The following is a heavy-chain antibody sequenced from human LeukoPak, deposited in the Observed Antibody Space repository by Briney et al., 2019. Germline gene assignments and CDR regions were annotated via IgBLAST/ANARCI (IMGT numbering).Heavy chain of an antibody. CDR3: ARGYYDSYGMGV. J-gene: IGHJ6*02. CDR2: IIPILGIA. CDR1: GYTFTSYG. D-gene: IGHD3-22*01. V-gene: IGHV1-69*04. Sequence: SVKVSCKASGYTFTSYGISWVRQAPGQGLEWMGRIIPILGIANYAQKFQGRVTITADKSTSTAYMELSSLRSEDTAVYYCARGYYDSYGMGVWGQGTTVTVSS.